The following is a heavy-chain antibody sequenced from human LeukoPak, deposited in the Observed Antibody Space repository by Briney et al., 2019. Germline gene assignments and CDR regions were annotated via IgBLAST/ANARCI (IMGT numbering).Heavy chain of an antibody. V-gene: IGHV4-59*01. CDR1: GGSISSYY. D-gene: IGHD2-15*01. Sequence: SETLSLTCTASGGSISSYYWSWIRQPPGKGLEWIGYIYYSGSTNYNPSLKSRVTISVDTSKNQFSLKLSSVTAADTAVYYCARVGSTNDAFDIWGQGTMVTVSS. CDR2: IYYSGST. CDR3: ARVGSTNDAFDI. J-gene: IGHJ3*02.